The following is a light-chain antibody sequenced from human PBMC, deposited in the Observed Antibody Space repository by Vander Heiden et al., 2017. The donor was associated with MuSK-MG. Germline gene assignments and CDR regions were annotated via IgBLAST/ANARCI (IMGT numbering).Light chain of an antibody. CDR2: SAS. CDR3: QQSYDTLALS. V-gene: IGKV1-39*01. Sequence: DVQMTQSPSSLSASVGDRVTIRCRASRDVRSLLNWYQRRAGRAPRLLIFSASRLQKGVPSRFRGYGYGTDFTLTISSGQPEDSTTYYCQQSYDTLALSFGGGT. CDR1: RDVRSL. J-gene: IGKJ4*01.